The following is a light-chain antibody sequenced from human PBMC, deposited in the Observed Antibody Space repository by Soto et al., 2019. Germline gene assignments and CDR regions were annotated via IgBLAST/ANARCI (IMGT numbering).Light chain of an antibody. Sequence: IVMTQAPATLSVSPGERVTFSCRASQGINRKLAWYQHKAGQAPRLLISGASTGATGIPARFSGSGSGTEFTRTITSLQYEDSAVYYCQQYHTWPVTFGGGTKVEI. CDR3: QQYHTWPVT. CDR1: QGINRK. J-gene: IGKJ4*01. CDR2: GAS. V-gene: IGKV3-15*01.